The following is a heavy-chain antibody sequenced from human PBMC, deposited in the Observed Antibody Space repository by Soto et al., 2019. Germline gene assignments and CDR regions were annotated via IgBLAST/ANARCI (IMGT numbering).Heavy chain of an antibody. CDR1: GCTFSSYA. CDR3: ARGTKVLRFVELSDHYYYYGMDV. D-gene: IGHD3-3*01. V-gene: IGHV1-69*13. CDR2: IIPIFGTA. J-gene: IGHJ6*02. Sequence: SVKVSCKASGCTFSSYAISWVRQAPGQGLEWMGGIIPIFGTANYAQKFQGRVTITADESTSIAYMELSSLRSEDTAVYYCARGTKVLRFVELSDHYYYYGMDVWGQATTSTSP.